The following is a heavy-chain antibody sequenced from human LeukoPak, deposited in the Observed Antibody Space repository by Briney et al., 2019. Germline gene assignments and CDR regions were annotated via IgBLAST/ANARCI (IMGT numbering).Heavy chain of an antibody. V-gene: IGHV3-48*02. D-gene: IGHD2-2*01. CDR2: NSSSSNII. Sequence: GGSLRLSCAASGFIFSTYSMNWVRQGPGKGLEWVSFNSSSSNIIYYADSVKGRFTISRDSAKNSLYLQMSSLRDEDTAVYYCARGPAAAIDYWGQGTLVTVSS. J-gene: IGHJ4*02. CDR1: GFIFSTYS. CDR3: ARGPAAAIDY.